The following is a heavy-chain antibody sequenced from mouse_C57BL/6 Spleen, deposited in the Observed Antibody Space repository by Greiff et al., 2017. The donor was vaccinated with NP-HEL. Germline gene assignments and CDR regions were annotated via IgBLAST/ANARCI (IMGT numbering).Heavy chain of an antibody. J-gene: IGHJ1*03. V-gene: IGHV1-53*01. Sequence: QVQLQQPGTELVKPGASVKLSCKASGYTFTSYWMHWVKQRPGQGLEWIGNINPSNGGTNYNEKFKSKATLTVDKSSSTAYMQLSSLTSEDSAVYYCARSHLNGSPWYFDVWGTGTTVTVSS. D-gene: IGHD1-1*01. CDR3: ARSHLNGSPWYFDV. CDR2: INPSNGGT. CDR1: GYTFTSYW.